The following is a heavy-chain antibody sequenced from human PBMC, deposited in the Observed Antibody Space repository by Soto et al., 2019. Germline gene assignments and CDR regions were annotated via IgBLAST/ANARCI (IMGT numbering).Heavy chain of an antibody. D-gene: IGHD2-15*01. CDR1: GFSLSTSGMC. J-gene: IGHJ6*02. CDR3: ARSIVVVVAATPTNYGMDV. Sequence: SGPTLVNPTQPLTLTCTFSGFSLSTSGMCVSWIRQPPGKALEWLALIDWDDDKYYSTSLKTRLTISKDTSKNQVVLTMTNMDPVDTATYYCARSIVVVVAATPTNYGMDVWGQGTTVTVSS. CDR2: IDWDDDK. V-gene: IGHV2-70*01.